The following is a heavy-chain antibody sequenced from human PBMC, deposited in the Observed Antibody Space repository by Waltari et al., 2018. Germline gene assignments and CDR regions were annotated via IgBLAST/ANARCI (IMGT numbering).Heavy chain of an antibody. CDR3: AKGGSGWYES. D-gene: IGHD6-19*01. CDR1: GLTFSSYG. CDR2: ISYDGSKK. Sequence: QVQQVEFGGGVVQPGMSLRLSCAAAGLTFSSYGMHWVRQAPGKGLWWVAVISYDGSKKYYAAAEKGLFTISRDNSKNTLYLQMNSLRAEDTAVYYCAKGGSGWYESWGQGTLVTVSS. V-gene: IGHV3-30*18. J-gene: IGHJ5*01.